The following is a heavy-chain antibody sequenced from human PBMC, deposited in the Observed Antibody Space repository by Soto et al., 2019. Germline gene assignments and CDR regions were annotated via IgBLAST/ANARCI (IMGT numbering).Heavy chain of an antibody. V-gene: IGHV3-53*01. Sequence: GGSLRLSCAASGFTVSSNYMSWVRQAPGKGLEWVSVIYSGGSTYYADSVKGRFTISRDNSKNTLYLQMNSLRAEDTAVYYCARVGRAYYYDSSGYYLPPHYYYYGMDVWGQGTTVTVS. CDR2: IYSGGST. J-gene: IGHJ6*02. CDR1: GFTVSSNY. CDR3: ARVGRAYYYDSSGYYLPPHYYYYGMDV. D-gene: IGHD3-22*01.